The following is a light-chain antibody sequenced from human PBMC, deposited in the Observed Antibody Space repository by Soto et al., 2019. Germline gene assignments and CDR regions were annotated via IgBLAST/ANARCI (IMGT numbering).Light chain of an antibody. CDR3: SSYTSSSTLV. CDR2: DVS. Sequence: QSELPQPASESVSPGQSITISCTGTSSDVGGYNYVSWYQQHPGKAPKLMIYDVSNRPSGVSNRFSGSKSGNTASLTISGLQAEDEADYYCSSYTSSSTLVFGGGTKVTVL. V-gene: IGLV2-14*03. CDR1: SSDVGGYNY. J-gene: IGLJ2*01.